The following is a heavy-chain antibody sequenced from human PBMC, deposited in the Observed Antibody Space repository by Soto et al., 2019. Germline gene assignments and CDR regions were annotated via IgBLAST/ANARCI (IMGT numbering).Heavy chain of an antibody. Sequence: PSETLSLTCTVSCSSLSSYYWSWIRRPPWMGLEWIASISYSGTTNYNSSLKSRVTIPIDTSKNQFSLKFNSVTAADTAVYYCARLIIGITMVRGVSYYYYGMDVWGQGTTVT. D-gene: IGHD3-10*01. CDR3: ARLIIGITMVRGVSYYYYGMDV. J-gene: IGHJ6*02. V-gene: IGHV4-59*01. CDR2: ISYSGTT. CDR1: CSSLSSYY.